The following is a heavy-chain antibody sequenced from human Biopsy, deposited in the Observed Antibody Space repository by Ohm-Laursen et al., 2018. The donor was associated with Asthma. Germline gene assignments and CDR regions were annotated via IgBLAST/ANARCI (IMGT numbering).Heavy chain of an antibody. Sequence: LSLTCATSGFSFSNFGMHWVRQAPGKGLEWVAVISFDGSNEDYADSVKGRFTISRDNSKNTLFLEMNSLRPEDTAVYYCAKELFPGWELRRGPDSWGQGTLVTVSS. J-gene: IGHJ4*02. CDR1: GFSFSNFG. V-gene: IGHV3-30*18. D-gene: IGHD1-26*01. CDR2: ISFDGSNE. CDR3: AKELFPGWELRRGPDS.